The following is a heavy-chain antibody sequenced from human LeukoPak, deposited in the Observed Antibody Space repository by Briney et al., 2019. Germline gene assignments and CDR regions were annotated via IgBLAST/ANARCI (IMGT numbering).Heavy chain of an antibody. D-gene: IGHD1/OR15-1a*01. CDR2: INHSGST. CDR3: ARVSGLNNFDS. J-gene: IGHJ4*02. V-gene: IGHV4-34*01. Sequence: SETLSLTCTVSGGSVSDYYWSWIRQPPGKGLEWVGEINHSGSTNYNPSLKSRVTMFIDTSNKQFSLKVNSVTAADTAVYYCARVSGLNNFDSWGQGTLVTVSS. CDR1: GGSVSDYY.